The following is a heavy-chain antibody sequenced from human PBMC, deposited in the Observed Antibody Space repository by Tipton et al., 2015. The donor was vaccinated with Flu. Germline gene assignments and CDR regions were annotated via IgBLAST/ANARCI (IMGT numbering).Heavy chain of an antibody. CDR1: GDSISSTSYY. D-gene: IGHD4-11*01. V-gene: IGHV4-39*01. CDR2: FYYTGNT. Sequence: LRLSCIVSGDSISSTSYYWGWIRQPPGKGLEWIGSFYYTGNTYYKPSLKSRATISVDMSKKQFSLKLTSVTAADTAVYYCARLHSFYFYMDVWGKGTTVTVSS. J-gene: IGHJ6*03. CDR3: ARLHSFYFYMDV.